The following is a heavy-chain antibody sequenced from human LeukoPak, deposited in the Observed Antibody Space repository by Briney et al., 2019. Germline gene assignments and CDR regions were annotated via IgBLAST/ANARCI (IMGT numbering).Heavy chain of an antibody. D-gene: IGHD4-17*01. CDR2: MSHSGSS. J-gene: IGHJ5*02. Sequence: SETLSLTCAVSGGSITSNRWWSWVRPPPGKGLEWIGEMSHSGSSKYNPSLKSRVTISVDKSKNQFFLKLTSMTAADTAVYYCASSADYGWFDPWGQGTLVTASS. CDR3: ASSADYGWFDP. CDR1: GGSITSNRW. V-gene: IGHV4-4*02.